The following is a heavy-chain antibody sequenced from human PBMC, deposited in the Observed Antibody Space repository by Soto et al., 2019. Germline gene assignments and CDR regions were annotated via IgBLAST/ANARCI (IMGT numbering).Heavy chain of an antibody. Sequence: ESGGGVVQPGRSLRLSCAASGFSFRSYAMHWVRQAPGKGLEWVAVISYDGSNKYYADSVQGRFTISRDNSKDTLYLQMNSLRDEDTAVYYCAREETSDFWGQGTLVTVSS. CDR1: GFSFRSYA. CDR2: ISYDGSNK. CDR3: AREETSDF. V-gene: IGHV3-30-3*01. J-gene: IGHJ4*02.